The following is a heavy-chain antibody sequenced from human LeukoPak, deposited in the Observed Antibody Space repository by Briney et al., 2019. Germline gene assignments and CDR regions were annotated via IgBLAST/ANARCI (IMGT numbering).Heavy chain of an antibody. CDR1: GGSISSYY. V-gene: IGHV4-59*01. Sequence: SETLSLTCTVSGGSISSYYWSWMRQPPGKGLEWIGYIYYSGSTNYNPSLKSRVTISLDTSRNKFSLKLSSVTAADTAVYYCARGQVYFDYWGQGTLVTVSS. J-gene: IGHJ4*02. CDR3: ARGQVYFDY. CDR2: IYYSGST.